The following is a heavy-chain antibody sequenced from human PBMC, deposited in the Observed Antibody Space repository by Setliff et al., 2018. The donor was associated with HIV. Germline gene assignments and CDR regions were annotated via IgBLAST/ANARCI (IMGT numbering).Heavy chain of an antibody. V-gene: IGHV4-39*07. CDR1: DVSISSTNHY. Sequence: SETLSLTCTVSDVSISSTNHYWGWIRQSPGKRLEWIGTVHYSGRTNYNPSLKSRVTMSVDTSKNQFSLKLSSLTAADTAVYYCARVRLTMIMMVDYFDQWGQGTLVTVSS. J-gene: IGHJ4*02. D-gene: IGHD3-22*01. CDR2: VHYSGRT. CDR3: ARVRLTMIMMVDYFDQ.